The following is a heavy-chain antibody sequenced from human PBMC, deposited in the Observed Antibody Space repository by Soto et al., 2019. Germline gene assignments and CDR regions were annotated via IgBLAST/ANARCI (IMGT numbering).Heavy chain of an antibody. CDR2: ISAYNGNT. CDR1: GYTYTSYG. CDR3: ARSIAAAVDFDY. V-gene: IGHV1-18*01. J-gene: IGHJ4*02. Sequence: ASVKVSCKASGYTYTSYGSSWVRQAPGQGLEWMGWISAYNGNTNYAQKLQGRVTMTTDTSTSTAYMELRSLRSDDTAVYYCARSIAAAVDFDYWGQGTLVTVSS. D-gene: IGHD6-13*01.